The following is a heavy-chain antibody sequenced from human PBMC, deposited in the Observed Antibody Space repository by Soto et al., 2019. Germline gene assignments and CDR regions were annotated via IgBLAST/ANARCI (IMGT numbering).Heavy chain of an antibody. CDR1: GFIVSNAW. V-gene: IGHV3-15*01. D-gene: IGHD5-18*01. Sequence: GGSLRLSCAASGFIVSNAWMSWVRQAPGKGLELVGHIKKNADGGTTDYAAPVEGRFTISRDDSKNTLFLQMNSLRPEDIAVYYCTTNPVGYRYFDYWGQGTLVTVSS. CDR2: IKKNADGGTT. CDR3: TTNPVGYRYFDY. J-gene: IGHJ4*02.